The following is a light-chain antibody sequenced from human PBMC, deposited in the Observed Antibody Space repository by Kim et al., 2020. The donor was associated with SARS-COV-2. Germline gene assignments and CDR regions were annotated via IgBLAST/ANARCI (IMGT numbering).Light chain of an antibody. Sequence: FPPGERATLACRASQSVVNSLAGYKQNAGRAPRLLMYDESIRASGFPARFSGRGSGTDFTLIIGSREAEDFAVIFCQQRRDWPITVVEGTRLESK. CDR1: QSVVNS. J-gene: IGKJ5*01. V-gene: IGKV3-11*01. CDR3: QQRRDWPIT. CDR2: DES.